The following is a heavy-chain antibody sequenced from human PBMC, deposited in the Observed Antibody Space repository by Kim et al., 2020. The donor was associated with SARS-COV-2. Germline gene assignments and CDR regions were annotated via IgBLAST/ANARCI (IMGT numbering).Heavy chain of an antibody. CDR3: ARGGYSSSDFDY. Sequence: GGSLRLSCAASGFTFSSYAMHWVRQAPGKGLEWVAVISYDGSNKYYADSVKGRFTISRDNSKNTLYLQMNSLRAEDTAVYYCARGGYSSSDFDYWGQGTLVTVSS. CDR1: GFTFSSYA. D-gene: IGHD6-6*01. CDR2: ISYDGSNK. J-gene: IGHJ4*02. V-gene: IGHV3-30-3*01.